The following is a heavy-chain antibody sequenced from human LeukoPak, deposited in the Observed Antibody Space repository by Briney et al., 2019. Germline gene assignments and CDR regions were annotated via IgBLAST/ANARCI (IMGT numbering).Heavy chain of an antibody. CDR2: FTVGGST. CDR3: AKDDSISLRGKFDS. CDR1: GFTITSDA. J-gene: IGHJ4*02. V-gene: IGHV3-23*01. D-gene: IGHD3-3*02. Sequence: PGGSLRLSCAVSGFTITSDAMSWVRQAPGKGLEWVSSFTVGGSTYYADSVKGRFTISRDNSKNTLYLQLNSLRAEDTAVYYCAKDDSISLRGKFDSWGQGALVTVSS.